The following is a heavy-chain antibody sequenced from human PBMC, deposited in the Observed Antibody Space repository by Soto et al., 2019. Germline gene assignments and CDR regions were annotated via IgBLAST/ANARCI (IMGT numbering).Heavy chain of an antibody. D-gene: IGHD3-10*01. J-gene: IGHJ4*02. CDR2: IYWDDDT. CDR3: ARRKFRGLYYVDE. Sequence: QITLRESGPTLVKPTQTLTLTCTFSGFSLSTTGMGVGWVRQPPGEALEWLALIYWDDDTPYSPSLRSRLTIAKDTPRNQVALTVTNMDPADIATYYCARRKFRGLYYVDEWGQGILVTVSS. V-gene: IGHV2-5*02. CDR1: GFSLSTTGMG.